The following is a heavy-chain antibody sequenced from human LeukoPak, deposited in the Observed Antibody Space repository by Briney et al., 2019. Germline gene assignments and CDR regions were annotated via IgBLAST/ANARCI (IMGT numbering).Heavy chain of an antibody. CDR3: ARDVCSGGGCYADY. CDR2: ISYDGSNK. V-gene: IGHV3-30-3*01. Sequence: QAGGSLRLSCAASGFTFSSYAMHWVRQAPGKGLEWVAVISYDGSNKYYADSVKGRFTISRDNSKNTLYLQMNSLRAEDTAVYYCARDVCSGGGCYADYWGQGTLVTVSS. D-gene: IGHD2-15*01. CDR1: GFTFSSYA. J-gene: IGHJ4*02.